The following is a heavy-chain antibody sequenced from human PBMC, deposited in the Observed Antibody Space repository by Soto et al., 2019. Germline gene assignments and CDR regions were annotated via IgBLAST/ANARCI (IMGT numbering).Heavy chain of an antibody. D-gene: IGHD6-13*01. CDR2: IIPIFGTA. Sequence: QVQLVQSGAEVKKPGSSVKVSCKASGGTFSSYAISWVRQAPGQGLEWMGGIIPIFGTANYAQKFQGRVTITADEPRSTAETGRVSRSSEDTPVYYCEIPGARTASSSWPCPYRGGRDACGKGTTLTAPS. J-gene: IGHJ6*04. CDR1: GGTFSSYA. CDR3: EIPGARTASSSWPCPYRGGRDA. V-gene: IGHV1-69*01.